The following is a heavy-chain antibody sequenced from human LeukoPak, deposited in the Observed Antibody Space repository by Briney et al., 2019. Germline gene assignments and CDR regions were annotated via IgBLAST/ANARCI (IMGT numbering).Heavy chain of an antibody. Sequence: SVKVSCKASGGTFSSYAISWVRQAPGQGLEWMGGIIPIFGTANYAQKFQGRVTITTDESTSTAYMELSSLRSEDTAVYYCARGRDSSSWSFIEGYYYYMDVWGKGTTVTVSS. CDR2: IIPIFGTA. V-gene: IGHV1-69*05. CDR3: ARGRDSSSWSFIEGYYYYMDV. D-gene: IGHD6-13*01. CDR1: GGTFSSYA. J-gene: IGHJ6*03.